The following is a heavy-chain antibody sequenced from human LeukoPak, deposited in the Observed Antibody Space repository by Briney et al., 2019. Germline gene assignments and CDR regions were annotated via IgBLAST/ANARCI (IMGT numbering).Heavy chain of an antibody. J-gene: IGHJ3*02. CDR1: GYSLTSSC. D-gene: IGHD5-24*01. Sequence: NHGDSLKISCKGSGYSLTSSCIGWVRQIPGKGLEWMGIVFPADSDTRYSPSSQGHVTFSAAKSISTAYLQWSSLQASDTAMYYCARLDGYNYAVDDAFDIWGQGTMVTVSS. V-gene: IGHV5-51*01. CDR3: ARLDGYNYAVDDAFDI. CDR2: VFPADSDT.